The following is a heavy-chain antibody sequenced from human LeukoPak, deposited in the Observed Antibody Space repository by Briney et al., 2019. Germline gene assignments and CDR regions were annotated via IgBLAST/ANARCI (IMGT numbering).Heavy chain of an antibody. Sequence: GGSLRLSCAASGFTVSSNYMSWVRQAPGKGLEWVSVIYSGGSTYYADSVKGRFTISRDNSKNTLYLQMNSLRAEDTAVYYCAGVTIYYYYYYGMDVWGQGTTVTVSS. J-gene: IGHJ6*02. CDR1: GFTVSSNY. CDR2: IYSGGST. D-gene: IGHD4-17*01. V-gene: IGHV3-66*01. CDR3: AGVTIYYYYYYGMDV.